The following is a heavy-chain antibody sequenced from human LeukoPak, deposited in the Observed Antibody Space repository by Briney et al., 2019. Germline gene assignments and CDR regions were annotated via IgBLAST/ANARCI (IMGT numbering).Heavy chain of an antibody. V-gene: IGHV4-34*01. D-gene: IGHD5-18*01. CDR3: ARGRKYTSGYRVTELGLGYSDY. Sequence: KPSETLSLTCAVYGGSFSGYYWSWIRQPPGKGLEWIGETNHIGSTNYNPSLKSRVTLSVDTSKNQFSLKLSSVTAADTAVYYCARGRKYTSGYRVTELGLGYSDYWGQGTLVTVSS. CDR2: TNHIGST. J-gene: IGHJ4*02. CDR1: GGSFSGYY.